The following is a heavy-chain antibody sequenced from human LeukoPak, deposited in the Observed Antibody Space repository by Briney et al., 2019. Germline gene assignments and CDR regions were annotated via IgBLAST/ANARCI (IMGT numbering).Heavy chain of an antibody. J-gene: IGHJ4*02. D-gene: IGHD6-13*01. V-gene: IGHV1-69*13. Sequence: SVKVSCKASGGTFSSYAISWVRQAPGQGLEWMGGIIPIFGTANYAQKFQGRVTITADESTSTAYMELRSLRSDDTAVYYCARDRSSWYRTFDYWGQGTLVTVSS. CDR1: GGTFSSYA. CDR2: IIPIFGTA. CDR3: ARDRSSWYRTFDY.